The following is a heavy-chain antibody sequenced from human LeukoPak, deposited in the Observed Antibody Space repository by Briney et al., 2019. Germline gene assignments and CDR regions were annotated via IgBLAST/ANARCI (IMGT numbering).Heavy chain of an antibody. CDR1: GFTFSTSW. CDR2: INRDGSRT. V-gene: IGHV3-74*01. D-gene: IGHD3-9*01. Sequence: GVSLRLACAASGFTFSTSWMHWVRHAPGKGLVWVSHINRDGSRTTYADSVKGRFTISRDNAKNTVYLQMNSLRAEDTAFYFCVRSLTGTDDYWGQGGLVSVCS. J-gene: IGHJ4*02. CDR3: VRSLTGTDDY.